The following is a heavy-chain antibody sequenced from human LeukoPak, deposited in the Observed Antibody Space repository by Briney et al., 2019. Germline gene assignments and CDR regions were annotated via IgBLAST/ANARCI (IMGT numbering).Heavy chain of an antibody. J-gene: IGHJ6*03. D-gene: IGHD3-9*01. Sequence: GGSLRLSCAASGFTFSTYWMSWVRQAPGKGLEWVANIHQDGNEKYYVDSVRGRFTLSRDNAENSLYLQMSSLRAEDTAVYYCARDHHDVLTGYYSNYYNYYYMDVWGKGTTVTVSS. CDR2: IHQDGNEK. V-gene: IGHV3-7*01. CDR3: ARDHHDVLTGYYSNYYNYYYMDV. CDR1: GFTFSTYW.